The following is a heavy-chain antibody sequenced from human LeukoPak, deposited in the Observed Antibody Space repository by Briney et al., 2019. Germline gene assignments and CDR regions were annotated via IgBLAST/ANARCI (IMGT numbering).Heavy chain of an antibody. V-gene: IGHV1-2*02. CDR1: GYTFTGYY. D-gene: IGHD4-11*01. Sequence: ASVKVSCKASGYTFTGYYMHWVRQAPGQGLEWMGWINPNSGGTNYAQKFQGRVTMTTDTSTSAAYMELRSLRYDDTAVYYCARDVYSSYVSHGYWGQGTLVTVSS. J-gene: IGHJ4*02. CDR2: INPNSGGT. CDR3: ARDVYSSYVSHGY.